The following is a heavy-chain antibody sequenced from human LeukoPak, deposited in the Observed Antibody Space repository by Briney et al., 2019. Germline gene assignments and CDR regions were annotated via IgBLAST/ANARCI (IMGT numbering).Heavy chain of an antibody. CDR2: INPNSDNT. Sequence: ASVKVSCKASGYTFISFDINWLRQATGQGLEWMGWINPNSDNTGYAQKFQGRVTITRDTSTNPAYMELSSLTSEDTAVYYCAVRGRNYIYDFWGQGTLVIVSS. CDR1: GYTFISFD. V-gene: IGHV1-8*01. J-gene: IGHJ4*02. CDR3: AVRGRNYIYDF. D-gene: IGHD3-3*01.